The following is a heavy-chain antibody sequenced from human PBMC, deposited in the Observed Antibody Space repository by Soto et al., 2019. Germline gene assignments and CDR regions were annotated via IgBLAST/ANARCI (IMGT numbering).Heavy chain of an antibody. Sequence: QVQLQESGPGLVKPSQTVSLTCAVSGASMSSGGHSWSWIRQSPGRGLEWIGYIYYTGATYYNPSLKIRAPLSFDRSNNQFSLTFTSVPASDTAVYYCARAPPGPSPRWDVWGQGTTVTVSS. D-gene: IGHD3-10*01. CDR1: GASMSSGGHS. CDR3: ARAPPGPSPRWDV. J-gene: IGHJ6*02. V-gene: IGHV4-30-2*06. CDR2: IYYTGAT.